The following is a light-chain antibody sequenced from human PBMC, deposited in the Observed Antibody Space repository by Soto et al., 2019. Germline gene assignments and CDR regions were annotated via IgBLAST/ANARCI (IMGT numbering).Light chain of an antibody. CDR2: AAS. J-gene: IGKJ1*01. V-gene: IGKV1-8*01. CDR1: QGISSY. CDR3: QQYYSYPPWT. Sequence: IQMTQSPSSLSTSVGDRVTITCRASQGISSYLAWYQQKPGKAPKLLIYAASTLQSGVPSRFSGSGSGTDFTLTISCLQSEDFATYYCQQYYSYPPWTFGQGTKVDIK.